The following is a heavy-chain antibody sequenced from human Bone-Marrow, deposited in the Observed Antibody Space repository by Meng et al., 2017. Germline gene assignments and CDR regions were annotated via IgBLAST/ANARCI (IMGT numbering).Heavy chain of an antibody. J-gene: IGHJ4*02. CDR1: GGSLCSSHG. CDR3: ARATYYYDSSRRNMRDLPFDY. V-gene: IGHV4-4*02. CDR2: IYHSGST. Sequence: ESDAEAVATSGGASVTLAALGGSLCSSHGWSWVRQHPGRGMGRIGEIYHSGSTNYNPSLKSGVTISVDKSKSQFSLKLSSVTAAETAVYYCARATYYYDSSRRNMRDLPFDYWGQGTLVTVSS. D-gene: IGHD3-22*01.